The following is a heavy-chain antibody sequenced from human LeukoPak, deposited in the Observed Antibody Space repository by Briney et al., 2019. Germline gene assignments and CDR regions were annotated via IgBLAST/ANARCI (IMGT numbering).Heavy chain of an antibody. V-gene: IGHV4-34*01. Sequence: KPSETLSLTCAVYGGSFSGYYWSWIRQPPGKGLEWIGEINHSGSTNYNPSLKSRVTISVDTSKNQFSLNLSSVTAADTAVYYCARGGGRRWLQPLDYWGQGTLVTVSS. CDR2: INHSGST. CDR3: ARGGGRRWLQPLDY. J-gene: IGHJ4*02. D-gene: IGHD5-24*01. CDR1: GGSFSGYY.